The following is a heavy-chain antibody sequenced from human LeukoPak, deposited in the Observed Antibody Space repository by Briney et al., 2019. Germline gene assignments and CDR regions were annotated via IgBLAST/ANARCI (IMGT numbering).Heavy chain of an antibody. D-gene: IGHD6-13*01. CDR2: IYWNDDK. V-gene: IGHV2-5*01. CDR3: AHRQEQQQLDPPFDY. CDR1: GFSLSTSGVG. Sequence: SGPTLVNPTQTLTLTCTFSGFSLSTSGVGVGWIRQPPGKALEWLALIYWNDDKRYSPSLKSRLTITKDTSKNQVVLTMTNMDPVDTATYYCAHRQEQQQLDPPFDYWGQGTLVTVSS. J-gene: IGHJ4*02.